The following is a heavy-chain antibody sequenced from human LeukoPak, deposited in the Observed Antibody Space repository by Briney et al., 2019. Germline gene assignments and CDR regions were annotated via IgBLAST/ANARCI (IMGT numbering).Heavy chain of an antibody. CDR1: GFTFSSFG. Sequence: GGSLRLSCAASGFTFSSFGMHWVRQAPGKGLEWVAVIWYDGSNKYYADSVKGRFTISRDNPKNTVYLQMNSLRAEDTAVYYCARAYCSSSSCYEDFDYWGQGTLVTVSS. V-gene: IGHV3-33*01. CDR3: ARAYCSSSSCYEDFDY. CDR2: IWYDGSNK. J-gene: IGHJ4*02. D-gene: IGHD2-2*01.